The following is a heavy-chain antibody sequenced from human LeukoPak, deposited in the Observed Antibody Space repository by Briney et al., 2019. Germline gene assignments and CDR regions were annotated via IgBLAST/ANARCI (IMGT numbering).Heavy chain of an antibody. Sequence: SETRSLTCTVSGGSISSYYWSWIRQPAGKGLEWIGRIYTSGSTNYNPSLKSRVTMSVDTSKNQFSLKLSSVTAADTAVYYCARDHSYYDSSGHSDPWGQGTLVTVSS. V-gene: IGHV4-4*07. CDR3: ARDHSYYDSSGHSDP. CDR1: GGSISSYY. J-gene: IGHJ5*02. CDR2: IYTSGST. D-gene: IGHD3-22*01.